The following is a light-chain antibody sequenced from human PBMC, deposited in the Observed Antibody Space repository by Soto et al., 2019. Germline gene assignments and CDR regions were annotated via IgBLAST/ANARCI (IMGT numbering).Light chain of an antibody. J-gene: IGLJ1*01. V-gene: IGLV1-44*01. Sequence: QSALTQPPSASGTPGQRVTISCSTSSSNIGGNTVNWYQQVPGTAPKLLIYSYDQRPSGVPDRFSGSKSGTSASLAISGLQAEDEADYYCRSYEGSVNCYVFGTGTKVTVL. CDR2: SYD. CDR3: RSYEGSVNCYV. CDR1: SSNIGGNT.